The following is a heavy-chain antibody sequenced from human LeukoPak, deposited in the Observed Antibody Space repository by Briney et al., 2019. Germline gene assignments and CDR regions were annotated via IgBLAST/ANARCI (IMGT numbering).Heavy chain of an antibody. CDR3: ARGYSSGDYFDY. D-gene: IGHD6-19*01. Sequence: GGSLRLSCAASGFTFSSYWMHWVRQAPGKGLVWVSRINSDGSSTSYADSVKGRFTISRDNSKNTLYLQMNSLGAEDTAVYYCARGYSSGDYFDYWGQGTLVTVSS. CDR2: INSDGSST. V-gene: IGHV3-74*01. CDR1: GFTFSSYW. J-gene: IGHJ4*02.